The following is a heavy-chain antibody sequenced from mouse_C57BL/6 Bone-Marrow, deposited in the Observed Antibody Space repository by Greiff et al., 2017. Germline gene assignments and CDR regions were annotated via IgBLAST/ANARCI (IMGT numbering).Heavy chain of an antibody. CDR3: ARPGTSRYAMDY. V-gene: IGHV5-17*01. D-gene: IGHD4-1*01. CDR1: GFTFSDYG. Sequence: EVQVVESGGGLVKPGGSLKLSCAASGFTFSDYGMHWVRQAPEKGLEWVAYISSGSSTIYYADTVKGRFTISRDNAKNTLFLQMTSLRSEDTAMYYCARPGTSRYAMDYWGQGTSVTVSS. CDR2: ISSGSSTI. J-gene: IGHJ4*01.